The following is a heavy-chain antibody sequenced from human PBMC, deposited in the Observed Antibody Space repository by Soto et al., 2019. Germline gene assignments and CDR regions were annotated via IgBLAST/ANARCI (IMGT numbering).Heavy chain of an antibody. Sequence: PSETLSLTCTVSGYSISSGYYWGWIRQPPGKGLEWIGSIYHSGTTSYNPSLKSRVTISVDRSKNRFSLKLSSVTAADTAVYYCARVRSYFDYWGQGTLVTVSS. V-gene: IGHV4-38-2*02. CDR2: IYHSGTT. CDR3: ARVRSYFDY. J-gene: IGHJ4*02. D-gene: IGHD3-10*01. CDR1: GYSISSGYY.